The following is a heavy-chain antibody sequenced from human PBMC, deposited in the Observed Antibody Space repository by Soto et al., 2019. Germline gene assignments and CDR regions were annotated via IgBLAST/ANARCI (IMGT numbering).Heavy chain of an antibody. J-gene: IGHJ6*02. CDR1: GFSLSATGVG. CDR3: ASAWYGDQNWYGMGV. Sequence: QITLKESGPTLVKPTQTLTLTCTFSGFSLSATGVGVGWIRQPPGEALEWLALIYWDDDKRYSPSLKSRLTITKDTSKNQVVLIMASMDPVDTATYYCASAWYGDQNWYGMGVWGQGTTVTVSS. D-gene: IGHD6-13*01. CDR2: IYWDDDK. V-gene: IGHV2-5*02.